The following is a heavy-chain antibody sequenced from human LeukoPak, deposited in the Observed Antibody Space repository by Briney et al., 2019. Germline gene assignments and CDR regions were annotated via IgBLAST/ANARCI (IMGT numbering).Heavy chain of an antibody. CDR1: GGSISSHY. Sequence: SDTLSLTCTVSGGSISSHYWSWIRQPPGKGLEWIGYIYYSGSTNYNPSLKSRVTISVDTSKNQFSLKLSSVTAADTAVYYCARDRRYSGTGRWFDPWGQGTLVTVSS. CDR3: ARDRRYSGTGRWFDP. V-gene: IGHV4-59*11. CDR2: IYYSGST. J-gene: IGHJ5*02. D-gene: IGHD1-7*01.